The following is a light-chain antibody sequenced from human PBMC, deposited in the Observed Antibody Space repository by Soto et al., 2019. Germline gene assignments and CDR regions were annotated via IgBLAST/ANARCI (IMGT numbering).Light chain of an antibody. CDR2: DVS. V-gene: IGLV2-11*01. CDR1: SSDVGTYDF. J-gene: IGLJ1*01. Sequence: QSVLTQPRSVSGSPGQSVTISCTGTSSDVGTYDFVSWYQQHAGKAPRLMIFDVSERPSGVPDRFSGSKSGNTASLAISGLQAEDEADYYCSSYTTSSTRVFGTGTKVTVL. CDR3: SSYTTSSTRV.